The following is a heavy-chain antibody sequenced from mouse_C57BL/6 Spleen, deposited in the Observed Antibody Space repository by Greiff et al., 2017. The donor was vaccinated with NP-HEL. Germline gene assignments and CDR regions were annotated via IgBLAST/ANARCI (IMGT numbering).Heavy chain of an antibody. CDR1: GYTFTSYW. V-gene: IGHV1-69*01. D-gene: IGHD1-1*01. Sequence: VQLQQSGAELVMPGASVKLSCKASGYTFTSYWMHWVKQRPGQGLEWIGEIDPSDSYTNYNQKFKGKSTLTVDKSSSTAYMQLSSLTSEDSAVYYCARGTPYGGFAYWGQGTLVTVSA. CDR2: IDPSDSYT. CDR3: ARGTPYGGFAY. J-gene: IGHJ3*01.